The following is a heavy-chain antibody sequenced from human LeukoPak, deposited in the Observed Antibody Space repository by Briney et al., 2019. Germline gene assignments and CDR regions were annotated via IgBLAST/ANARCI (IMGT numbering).Heavy chain of an antibody. J-gene: IGHJ2*01. D-gene: IGHD5/OR15-5a*01. V-gene: IGHV4-61*02. Sequence: SETLSLTCTVSGGSIGSGSYSWSWIRQPAGKGLEWIGRVFISGSTNYNPSLKSRASISIDKSKNQFSLKLNSVTAADTAVYYCARNRDSVYGPSYWFFALWGRGTLITVSS. CDR2: VFISGST. CDR1: GGSIGSGSYS. CDR3: ARNRDSVYGPSYWFFAL.